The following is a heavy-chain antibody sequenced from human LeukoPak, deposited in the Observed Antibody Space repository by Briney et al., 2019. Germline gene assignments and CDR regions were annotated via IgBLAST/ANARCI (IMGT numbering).Heavy chain of an antibody. CDR1: GGSISSGSNY. J-gene: IGHJ4*02. V-gene: IGHV4-39*01. Sequence: SETLSLTCTVSGGSISSGSNYWGWLRQSPGKGLEWIGSLHYSGSTYYNPSLESRVTISVDTSKNQFSLILSSVTAADTAVYYCARHGIASVGTLGSFHYWGQGTLVTVSS. D-gene: IGHD6-13*01. CDR2: LHYSGST. CDR3: ARHGIASVGTLGSFHY.